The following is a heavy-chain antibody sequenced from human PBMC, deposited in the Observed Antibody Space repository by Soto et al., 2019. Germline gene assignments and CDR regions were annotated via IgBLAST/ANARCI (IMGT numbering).Heavy chain of an antibody. CDR2: IKDSGNI. D-gene: IGHD3-10*01. J-gene: IGHJ6*03. CDR3: ARGLILWFGELSRRGGYYYYMDV. Sequence: WTWIRQTPGKGLEWIGEIKDSGNINYNPSLKSRVTILVDTAKKQISLRLSSVTAADTAVYYCARGLILWFGELSRRGGYYYYMDVWGKGTSVTVSS. V-gene: IGHV4-34*01.